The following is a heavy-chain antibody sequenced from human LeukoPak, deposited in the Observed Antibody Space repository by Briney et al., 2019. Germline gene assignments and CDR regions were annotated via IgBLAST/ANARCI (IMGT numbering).Heavy chain of an antibody. V-gene: IGHV4-59*12. Sequence: SETLSLTCTVSGGSISSYYWSWIRQPPGKGLEWIGYIYYSGSTNYNPSLKSRVTISVDTSKNQFSLKLSSVTAADTAVYYCARRGPYRDIVVVPAAARNWFDPWGQGTLVTVSS. D-gene: IGHD2-2*01. CDR1: GGSISSYY. CDR3: ARRGPYRDIVVVPAAARNWFDP. CDR2: IYYSGST. J-gene: IGHJ5*02.